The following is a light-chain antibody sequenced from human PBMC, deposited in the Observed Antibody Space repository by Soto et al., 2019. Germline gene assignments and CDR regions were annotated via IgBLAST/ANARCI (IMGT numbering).Light chain of an antibody. V-gene: IGLV2-14*03. J-gene: IGLJ2*01. CDR2: DVT. CDR3: SSYTVSSTL. Sequence: QSVLTQPASVSGSPGQSITISCNGSSGDVGGYDYVSWYQQLPGKAPKLMIYDVTNRPSGVSNRFSGSKSDNTAPLTNSGLQAEDEADYYCSSYTVSSTLFGGGTKVTVL. CDR1: SGDVGGYDY.